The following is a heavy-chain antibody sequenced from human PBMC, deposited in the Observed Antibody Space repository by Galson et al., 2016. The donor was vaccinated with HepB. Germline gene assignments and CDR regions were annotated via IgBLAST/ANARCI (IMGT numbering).Heavy chain of an antibody. V-gene: IGHV3-30-3*01. CDR1: GFIFNNYA. Sequence: SLRLSCAASGFIFNNYAIHWVRQAPGKGLEWVAVISDDGRNKYYADSVKGRFTISRDNSKNTLYLQMNSLRAEDTAVFYCARDDFWTGPPSASFSFDYWGQGTLVTVSS. CDR2: ISDDGRNK. D-gene: IGHD3/OR15-3a*01. J-gene: IGHJ4*02. CDR3: ARDDFWTGPPSASFSFDY.